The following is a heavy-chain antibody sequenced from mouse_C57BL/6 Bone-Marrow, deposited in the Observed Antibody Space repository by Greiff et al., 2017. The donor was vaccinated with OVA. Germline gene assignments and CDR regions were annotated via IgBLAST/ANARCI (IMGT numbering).Heavy chain of an antibody. CDR2: IHPNSCST. D-gene: IGHD1-1*01. CDR3: AKFITTVEGYFDV. CDR1: GYTFTSYW. J-gene: IGHJ1*03. Sequence: QVQLQQPGAELVKPGASVKLSCKASGYTFTSYWMHWVKQRPGQGLEWIGMIHPNSCSTNYNEKFKSKATLTVDKSSSTAYMQLSSLTSEDSAVYYCAKFITTVEGYFDVWGTGTTVTVSS. V-gene: IGHV1-64*01.